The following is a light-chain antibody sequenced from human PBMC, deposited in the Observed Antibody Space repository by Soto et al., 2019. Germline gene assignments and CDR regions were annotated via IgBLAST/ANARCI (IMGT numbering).Light chain of an antibody. V-gene: IGLV2-8*01. Sequence: QLVLTQPPSVSGAPGQRVTISCTGSSSDVGGYEYVSWYQQHPGKAPKLIIYEVIKRPSGVPDRFSGSKSGNTASLTVSGLQAEDEADYYCSSYAGSNNLHVLFGGGTKLTVL. CDR2: EVI. J-gene: IGLJ2*01. CDR3: SSYAGSNNLHVL. CDR1: SSDVGGYEY.